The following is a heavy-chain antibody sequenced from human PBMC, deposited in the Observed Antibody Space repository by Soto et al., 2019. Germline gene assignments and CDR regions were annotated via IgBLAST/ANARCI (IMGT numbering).Heavy chain of an antibody. CDR2: IYSGGST. CDR3: ARARCSSTSCYVGVYYGMDV. V-gene: IGHV3-53*01. J-gene: IGHJ6*02. Sequence: PXGSLRLSCSAAWFTVSSNYMSWVRQAPGKGLEWVSVIYSGGSTYYADSVKGRFTISRDNSKNTLYLQMNSLRAEDTAAYYCARARCSSTSCYVGVYYGMDVWGQGTTVTVSS. CDR1: WFTVSSNY. D-gene: IGHD2-2*01.